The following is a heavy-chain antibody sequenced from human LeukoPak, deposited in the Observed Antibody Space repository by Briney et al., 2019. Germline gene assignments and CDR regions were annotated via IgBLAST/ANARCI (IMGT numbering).Heavy chain of an antibody. CDR1: GLTFSIYA. CDR3: AKDGTAAITSYYGMDV. D-gene: IGHD2-2*02. J-gene: IGHJ6*02. Sequence: GGSLRLSCAASGLTFSIYAMSWVRQAPGKGLEWVSAISGSGGSTYYADSVKGRFTISRDNSKDTLYLQMNSLRAEDTAVYYCAKDGTAAITSYYGMDVWGQGTTVTVSS. V-gene: IGHV3-23*01. CDR2: ISGSGGST.